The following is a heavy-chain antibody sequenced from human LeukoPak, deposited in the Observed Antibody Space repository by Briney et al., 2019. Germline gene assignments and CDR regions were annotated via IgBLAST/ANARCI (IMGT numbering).Heavy chain of an antibody. CDR2: IYYSGST. J-gene: IGHJ4*02. CDR1: GGSISSGGYY. D-gene: IGHD6-13*01. Sequence: PSETLSLTCTVSGGSISSGGYYWSWIRQHPGKGLEWIGYIYYSGSTYYNPSLKSRVTISVDTSKDQFSLKLSSVTAADTAVYYCARVSASSWYDFDYWGQGTLVTVSS. V-gene: IGHV4-31*03. CDR3: ARVSASSWYDFDY.